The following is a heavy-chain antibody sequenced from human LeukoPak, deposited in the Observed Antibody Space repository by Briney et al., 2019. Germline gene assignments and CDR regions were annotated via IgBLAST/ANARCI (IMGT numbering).Heavy chain of an antibody. CDR1: GFAFSTYA. CDR2: ISSSDGGS. J-gene: IGHJ4*02. V-gene: IGHV3-23*01. D-gene: IGHD2-8*02. Sequence: GGSLRLSCEASGFAFSTYAMSWVRQAPGKGPQWVSGISSSDGGSYYTGSVEGRFAISRDNSKNTVYLQMNNLRAEDTAVYYCAKCMSESGVCLNFDHWGQGTLVAVSS. CDR3: AKCMSESGVCLNFDH.